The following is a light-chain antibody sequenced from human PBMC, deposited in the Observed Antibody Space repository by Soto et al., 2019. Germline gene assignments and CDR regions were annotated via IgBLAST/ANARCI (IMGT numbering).Light chain of an antibody. CDR2: EGS. Sequence: QSALTQPASVSGSPGQSITISCTGTSSVVGSYNLVSWYQQHPGKAPKLIIYEGSKRPSGVSNRFSGSKSDNTASLTISGLQAEDEADYYCCSYAGSSTYVFGTGTKVTVL. CDR1: SSVVGSYNL. V-gene: IGLV2-23*01. CDR3: CSYAGSSTYV. J-gene: IGLJ1*01.